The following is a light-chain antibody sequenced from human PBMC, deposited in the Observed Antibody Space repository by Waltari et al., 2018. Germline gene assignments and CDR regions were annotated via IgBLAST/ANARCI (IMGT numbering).Light chain of an antibody. J-gene: IGLJ2*01. CDR3: SSQTLDGGVL. Sequence: QSALTQPASVSGSPGQSITISCTGIGSGVGASDFVSWFQLHPGQAPQVIIYDVTNRPAGVSDRFSASKSADTASLTISGLQAEDEGDYYCSSQTLDGGVLFGGGTKLTVL. CDR1: GSGVGASDF. CDR2: DVT. V-gene: IGLV2-14*03.